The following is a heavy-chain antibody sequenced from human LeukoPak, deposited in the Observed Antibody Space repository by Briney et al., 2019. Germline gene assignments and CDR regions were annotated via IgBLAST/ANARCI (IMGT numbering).Heavy chain of an antibody. J-gene: IGHJ4*02. CDR1: GDSISTGTYY. V-gene: IGHV4-39*01. Sequence: PSETLSLTCTVSGDSISTGTYYWGWIRQPPGEGLEWIASISYSENTYYNPSLKSRVTISVGTSKNQFSLKLTSVTAADTAVYCCARRSGKCSQKVIDYWGQGTLVTVSS. CDR3: ARRSGKCSQKVIDY. D-gene: IGHD1-26*01. CDR2: ISYSENT.